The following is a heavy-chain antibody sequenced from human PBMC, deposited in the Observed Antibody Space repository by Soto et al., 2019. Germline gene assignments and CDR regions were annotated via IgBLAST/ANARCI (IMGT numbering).Heavy chain of an antibody. V-gene: IGHV4-59*08. CDR1: GGSITGYY. Sequence: QVQLRESGPGLVRPSETLSLTCTVSGGSITGYYWSWIRQPPGKGLEWIGYIYDSGTTTYNAALMSRVPISADTSKNQFSLNLRSVTAADTAVYYCARRNYGEEGYFFDFWGQGLLVTVSS. J-gene: IGHJ4*02. CDR3: ARRNYGEEGYFFDF. D-gene: IGHD4-17*01. CDR2: IYDSGTT.